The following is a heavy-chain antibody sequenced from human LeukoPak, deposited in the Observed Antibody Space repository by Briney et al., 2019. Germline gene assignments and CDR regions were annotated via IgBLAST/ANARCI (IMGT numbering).Heavy chain of an antibody. CDR2: IYTSGST. V-gene: IGHV4-61*02. CDR3: ARGDFWSGYRHAFDI. J-gene: IGHJ3*02. Sequence: PSETLSLTCTVSGGSISSGSYYWSWIRQPAGKGLEWIGRIYTSGSTNYNPSLKSRVTISVDKSKNQFSLKLSSVTAADTAVYYCARGDFWSGYRHAFDIWGQGTMVTVSS. CDR1: GGSISSGSYY. D-gene: IGHD3-3*01.